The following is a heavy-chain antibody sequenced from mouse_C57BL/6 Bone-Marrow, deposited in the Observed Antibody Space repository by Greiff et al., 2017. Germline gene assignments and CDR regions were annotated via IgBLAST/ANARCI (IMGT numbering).Heavy chain of an antibody. CDR1: GYTFTSYW. Sequence: VQLKQSGTVLARPGASVKMSCKTSGYTFTSYWMHWVKQRPGQGLEWIGAIYPGNSDTSYNQKFKGKAKLTAVTSASTAYMELSSLTNEDSAVYYCTTMVTENYAMDYWGQGTSVTVSS. V-gene: IGHV1-5*01. J-gene: IGHJ4*01. CDR3: TTMVTENYAMDY. CDR2: IYPGNSDT. D-gene: IGHD2-2*01.